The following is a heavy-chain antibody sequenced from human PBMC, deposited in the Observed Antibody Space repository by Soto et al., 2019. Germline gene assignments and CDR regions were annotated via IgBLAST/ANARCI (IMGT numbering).Heavy chain of an antibody. V-gene: IGHV4-31*03. Sequence: QVQLQESGPGLVKPSQTLSLTCTVSGGSISSGGTGSYWTWIRQLPGKGLEWIGYIYYTGNTYYNPSLKSRPTISIDTSENQFSQKLTSVTAAATAVYFCASGHDAYKVRYWGQGTLVTVSS. CDR3: ASGHDAYKVRY. J-gene: IGHJ4*02. D-gene: IGHD1-1*01. CDR1: GGSISSGGTGSY. CDR2: IYYTGNT.